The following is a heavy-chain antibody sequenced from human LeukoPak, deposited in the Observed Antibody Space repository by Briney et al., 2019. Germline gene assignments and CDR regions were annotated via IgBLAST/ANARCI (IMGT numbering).Heavy chain of an antibody. J-gene: IGHJ4*02. D-gene: IGHD6-13*01. CDR2: IYPGNSDT. Sequence: GESLKISCKISGYILTNNWIGWVRPVPGKGLEWMGLIYPGNSDTKYSPSFQGQVTFSVDKSTSTAYLHWSSLKASDTAMYYCARSGYTSSLDYWGQGTLVTVSS. V-gene: IGHV5-51*01. CDR1: GYILTNNW. CDR3: ARSGYTSSLDY.